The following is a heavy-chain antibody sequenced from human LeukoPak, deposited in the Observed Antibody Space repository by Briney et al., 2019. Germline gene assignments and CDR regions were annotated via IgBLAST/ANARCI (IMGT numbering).Heavy chain of an antibody. CDR3: ARERYCSGGSCYYYGMDV. J-gene: IGHJ6*02. Sequence: ASVKVSCKASGYTFTSYYMHWVRQAPGQGLEWMGIINPSGGSTSYAQRFQGRVTMTRDTSTSTVYMELSSLRSEDTAVYYCARERYCSGGSCYYYGMDVWGQGTTVTVSS. CDR1: GYTFTSYY. D-gene: IGHD2-15*01. CDR2: INPSGGST. V-gene: IGHV1-46*01.